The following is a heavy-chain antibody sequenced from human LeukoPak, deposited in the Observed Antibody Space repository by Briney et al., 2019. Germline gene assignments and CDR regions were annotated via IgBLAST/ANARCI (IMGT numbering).Heavy chain of an antibody. CDR1: GFTFSSYW. D-gene: IGHD5-18*01. V-gene: IGHV4-59*08. CDR3: ARRGGGYSYGYDY. Sequence: GSLRLSCAASGFTFSSYWMSWIRQPPGKGLEWIGYIYYSGSTNYNPSLKSRVTISVDTSKNQFSLKLSSVTAADTAVYYCARRGGGYSYGYDYWGQGTLVTVSS. J-gene: IGHJ4*02. CDR2: IYYSGST.